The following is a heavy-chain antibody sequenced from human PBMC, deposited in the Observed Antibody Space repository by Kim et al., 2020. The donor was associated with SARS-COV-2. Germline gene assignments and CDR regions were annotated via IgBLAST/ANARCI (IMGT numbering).Heavy chain of an antibody. CDR1: GFSFRSYE. Sequence: GGSLRLSCVASGFSFRSYEMSWVRQAPGMGLEWVSRIGASSYTTYYGDSVKGRFTISRNNSRNTLYLEMNSLRGEDTAVYYCAKDNGGVFDFWGQGALVT. CDR2: IGASSYTT. V-gene: IGHV3-23*01. J-gene: IGHJ4*02. D-gene: IGHD4-17*01. CDR3: AKDNGGVFDF.